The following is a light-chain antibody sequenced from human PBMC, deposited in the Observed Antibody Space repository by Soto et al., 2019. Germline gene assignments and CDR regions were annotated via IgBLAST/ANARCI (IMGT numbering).Light chain of an antibody. CDR2: NTN. J-gene: IGLJ2*01. V-gene: IGLV7-43*01. CDR3: LLYFGGSQLV. CDR1: TGAVTDALH. Sequence: QAVVTQEPSLTVSPGGTVTLTCASSTGAVTDALHPSWFQQKPGQAPRSFIYNTNNKHSWTPARFSGSLLGGKAALTLSSAVPEDEAEYYCLLYFGGSQLVFGGGTQLTVL.